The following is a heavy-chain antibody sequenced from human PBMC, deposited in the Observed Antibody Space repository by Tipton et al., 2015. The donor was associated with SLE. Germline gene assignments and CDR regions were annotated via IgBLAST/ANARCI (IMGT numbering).Heavy chain of an antibody. D-gene: IGHD5/OR15-5a*01. CDR2: ICYNGST. CDR3: AGVSRDAFEI. V-gene: IGHV4-59*01. Sequence: GLVKPSETLSLTCSVSGGSISSYYWSWIRQPPGKGLEWIGNICYNGSTNYIPSLKSRVTISVDRSKNQFSLKLSSVTAADTALYYCAGVSRDAFEIWGQGTMVTVSS. CDR1: GGSISSYY. J-gene: IGHJ3*02.